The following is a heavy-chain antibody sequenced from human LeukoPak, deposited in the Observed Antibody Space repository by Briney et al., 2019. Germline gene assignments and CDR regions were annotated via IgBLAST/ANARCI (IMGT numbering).Heavy chain of an antibody. CDR3: ARDHSGYERWFDP. CDR2: IYYSGST. D-gene: IGHD5-12*01. V-gene: IGHV4-31*03. Sequence: SETLSLTCTVSGGSISSGGYYWSWIRQHPGKGLEWIGYIYYSGSTYYNPSLKSRVTISVDTSKNQFSLKLGSVTAADTAVYYCARDHSGYERWFDPWGQGTLVTVSS. CDR1: GGSISSGGYY. J-gene: IGHJ5*02.